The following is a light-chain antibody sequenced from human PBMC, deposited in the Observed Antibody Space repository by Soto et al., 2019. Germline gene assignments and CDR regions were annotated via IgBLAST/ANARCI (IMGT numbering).Light chain of an antibody. CDR3: QQRSNWRFT. J-gene: IGKJ3*01. V-gene: IGKV3-11*01. Sequence: EIVLTPTPATLSLSPGERATLSCRASQSVSSYLAWYQQKPGQAPRLLIYDASNRATGIPARFSGSGSGTEFTHTLSSREPEDFAVYFCQQRSNWRFTCGHGTKVDIK. CDR2: DAS. CDR1: QSVSSY.